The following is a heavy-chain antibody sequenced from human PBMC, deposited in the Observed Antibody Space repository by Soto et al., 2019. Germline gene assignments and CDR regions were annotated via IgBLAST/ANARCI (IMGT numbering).Heavy chain of an antibody. CDR3: ARYYGGYSDY. CDR1: AGSISSYY. D-gene: IGHD3-10*01. CDR2: IYYSGST. J-gene: IGHJ4*02. Sequence: PSETLSLTCTVSAGSISSYYWSWIRQPPGKGLEWIGYIYYSGSTNYNPSLKSRVTISVDTSKNQFSLKLSSVTAADTDVYYCARYYGGYSDYWGQGTLVTVSS. V-gene: IGHV4-59*08.